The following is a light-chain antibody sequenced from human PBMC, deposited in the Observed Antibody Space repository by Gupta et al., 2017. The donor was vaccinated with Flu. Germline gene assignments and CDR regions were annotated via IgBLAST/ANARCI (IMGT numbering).Light chain of an antibody. CDR3: QQSYSTRCT. Sequence: DIPMTQSPSSLSASVGDRVTITCRASQSISSYLNWYQQKPGKAPKLLIYAASSLQSGVPSRFSGSGSGTDFTLTIRSLQPEDFATYYCQQSYSTRCTFGPGTKVDIK. CDR2: AAS. CDR1: QSISSY. J-gene: IGKJ3*01. V-gene: IGKV1-39*01.